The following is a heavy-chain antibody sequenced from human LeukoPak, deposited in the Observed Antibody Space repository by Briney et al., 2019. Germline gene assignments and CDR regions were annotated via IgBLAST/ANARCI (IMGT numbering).Heavy chain of an antibody. CDR1: GGSFSGYY. J-gene: IGHJ4*02. CDR3: ATAASYYYDSSGYPSY. V-gene: IGHV4-34*01. D-gene: IGHD3-22*01. Sequence: SETLSLTCAVYGGSFSGYYWSWIRQPPGKGLEWIGEINHSGSTNYNPSLKSRVTISVDTSKNQFSLKLSSVTAADTAVYYCATAASYYYDSSGYPSYWGQGTLVTVSS. CDR2: INHSGST.